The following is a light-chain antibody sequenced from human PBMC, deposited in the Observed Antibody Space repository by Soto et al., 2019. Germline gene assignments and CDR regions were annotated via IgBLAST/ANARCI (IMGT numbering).Light chain of an antibody. CDR3: CSFTTSSTLL. V-gene: IGLV2-14*01. Sequence: QSVLAQPASVSGSPGQSITISCTGTSSDVGGYNYVSWYQQHPSKAPKLMIYEVSNRPSGLSNRFSASKSGNTASLTISGLQAEDEADYYCCSFTTSSTLLFGTGTKVTVL. CDR1: SSDVGGYNY. J-gene: IGLJ1*01. CDR2: EVS.